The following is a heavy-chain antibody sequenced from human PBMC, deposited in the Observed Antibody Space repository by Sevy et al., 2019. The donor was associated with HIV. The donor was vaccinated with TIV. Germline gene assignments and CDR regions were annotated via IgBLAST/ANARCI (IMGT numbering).Heavy chain of an antibody. CDR2: IRNKADSYTT. V-gene: IGHV3-72*01. J-gene: IGHJ4*02. Sequence: GGSLRLSCAASGFTFSDHYMEWVRQAPGKGLEWVGRIRNKADSYTTEYAGLVKGRFTISRDDSKNSLYLLMNSLKTEDTAVYYCATHAGIAAAGRVFDYWGQGTLVTVSS. CDR1: GFTFSDHY. D-gene: IGHD6-13*01. CDR3: ATHAGIAAAGRVFDY.